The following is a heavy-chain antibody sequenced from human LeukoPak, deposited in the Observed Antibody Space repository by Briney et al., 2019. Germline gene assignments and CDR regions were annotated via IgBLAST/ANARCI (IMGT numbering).Heavy chain of an antibody. V-gene: IGHV4-4*02. CDR1: GGSISSSNW. Sequence: PSGTLSLTCAVSGGSISSSNWWSWVRQPPGKGLEWIGEIYHSGSTNYNPSLKSRVTISVDTSKNQFSLKLSSVTAADTAVYYCARSYSKRITFVREAFDIWGQGTMVTVSS. D-gene: IGHD3-16*01. CDR3: ARSYSKRITFVREAFDI. J-gene: IGHJ3*02. CDR2: IYHSGST.